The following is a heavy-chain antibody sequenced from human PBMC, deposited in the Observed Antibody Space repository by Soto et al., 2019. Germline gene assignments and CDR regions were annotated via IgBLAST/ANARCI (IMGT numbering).Heavy chain of an antibody. CDR1: GFTFSSYG. Sequence: QVQLVESGGGVVQPGRSLRLSCAASGFTFSSYGMHWVRQAPGKGLEWVAVIWYDGSNKYYADSVKGRFTISRDNSKNTLYLQMNSLRAEDTAVYYGARDRCSGGSCDYFDYWGQGTLVTVSS. V-gene: IGHV3-33*01. CDR2: IWYDGSNK. J-gene: IGHJ4*02. D-gene: IGHD2-15*01. CDR3: ARDRCSGGSCDYFDY.